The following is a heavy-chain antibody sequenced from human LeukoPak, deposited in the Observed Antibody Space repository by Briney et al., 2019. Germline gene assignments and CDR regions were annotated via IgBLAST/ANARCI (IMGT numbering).Heavy chain of an antibody. CDR1: GFTFSSYG. CDR2: IWYDGSNK. Sequence: GGSLRLSCAASGFTFSSYGMHWVRQAPGKGLEWVVVIWYDGSNKYYADSVRGRFTISRDNSKNTLYLQMNSPRAEDTAVYYCAGSMDVWGQGTTVTVSS. V-gene: IGHV3-33*01. J-gene: IGHJ6*02. CDR3: AGSMDV.